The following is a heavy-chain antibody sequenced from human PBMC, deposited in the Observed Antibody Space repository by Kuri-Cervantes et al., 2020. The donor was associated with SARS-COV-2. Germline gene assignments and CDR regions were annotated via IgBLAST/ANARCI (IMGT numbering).Heavy chain of an antibody. CDR1: GFTFGDYA. V-gene: IGHV3-49*04. Sequence: GESLKISCTASGFTFGDYAMSWVRQAPGKGLEWVGFIRSKAYGGTTEYAASVKGRFTISRDDSKSIAYLQMNSLKTEDTAVHYCTRDTSGGYYYYMDVWGKGTTVTVSS. CDR3: TRDTSGGYYYYMDV. CDR2: IRSKAYGGTT. D-gene: IGHD2-15*01. J-gene: IGHJ6*03.